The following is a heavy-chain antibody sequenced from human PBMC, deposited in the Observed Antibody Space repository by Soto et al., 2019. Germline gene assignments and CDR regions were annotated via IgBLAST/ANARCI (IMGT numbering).Heavy chain of an antibody. J-gene: IGHJ4*02. CDR2: IDHSGST. CDR3: ARVPYGDYYFDY. CDR1: GGSFSGYY. V-gene: IGHV4-34*01. Sequence: SETLSLTCVVDGGSFSGYYWSWIRQPPGKGLGWIGEIDHSGSTNYNPSLKSRVTISVGTSKNQFSLKLSSVTAADTAVYYCARVPYGDYYFDYWGQGTLVTVSS. D-gene: IGHD4-17*01.